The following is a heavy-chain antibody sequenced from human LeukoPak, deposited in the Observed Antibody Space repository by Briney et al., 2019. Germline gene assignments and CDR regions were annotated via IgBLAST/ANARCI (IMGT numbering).Heavy chain of an antibody. CDR1: GFSVTTYA. CDR2: ISDRGDST. D-gene: IGHD6-13*01. CDR3: AKTAGMAAAADFDY. Sequence: GGSLRLSCAASGFSVTTYAMGWVRQAPGKGLEWVSVISDRGDSTHYADSVKGRFTISRDNSKNTLYLQMNSLRAEDTAVYYCAKTAGMAAAADFDYWGQGTLVTVSS. V-gene: IGHV3-23*01. J-gene: IGHJ4*02.